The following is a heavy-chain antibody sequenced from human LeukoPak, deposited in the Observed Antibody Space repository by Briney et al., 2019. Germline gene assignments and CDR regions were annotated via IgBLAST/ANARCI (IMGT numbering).Heavy chain of an antibody. V-gene: IGHV5-51*01. CDR1: GYSFTSYW. CDR3: ARQLAAAGTGRRNYYYYGMDV. CDR2: IYPGDSDT. J-gene: IGHJ6*02. D-gene: IGHD6-13*01. Sequence: GESLKISCKGSGYSFTSYWIGWVRQMPGKGLEWMGIIYPGDSDTRYSPSFQGRVTISADKSISTAYLQWSSLKASDTAMYYCARQLAAAGTGRRNYYYYGMDVWGQGTTVTVSS.